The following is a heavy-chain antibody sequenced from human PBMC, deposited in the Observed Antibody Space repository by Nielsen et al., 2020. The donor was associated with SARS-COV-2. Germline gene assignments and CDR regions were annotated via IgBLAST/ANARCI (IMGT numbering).Heavy chain of an antibody. CDR1: GDTFTGYY. Sequence: ASVKVSCKAAGDTFTGYYMHWVRQAPGQGLEWMGWINPNSGGTNYAQKFQGWVTMTRDTSISTAYMELSRLRSDDTAVYYCAREMAGSFYYWGQGTLVTVSS. J-gene: IGHJ4*02. CDR3: AREMAGSFYY. D-gene: IGHD5-24*01. CDR2: INPNSGGT. V-gene: IGHV1-2*04.